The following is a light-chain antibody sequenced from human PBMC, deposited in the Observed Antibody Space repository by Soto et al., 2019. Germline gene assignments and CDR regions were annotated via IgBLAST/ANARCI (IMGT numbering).Light chain of an antibody. J-gene: IGKJ5*01. V-gene: IGKV3D-20*02. CDR3: QQRSNWQIT. CDR2: GAS. CDR1: QSVSNNY. Sequence: EIVLTQSPGALALSPGERATLSCRTSQSVSNNYVAWYQQKPGQAPRLLIYGASSRATGIPDRFSGSGSGTDFTLTISSLEPEDFAVYYCQQRSNWQITFGQGTRREIK.